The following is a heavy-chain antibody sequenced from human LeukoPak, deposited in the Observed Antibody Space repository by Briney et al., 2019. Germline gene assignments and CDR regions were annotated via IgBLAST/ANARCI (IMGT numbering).Heavy chain of an antibody. V-gene: IGHV3-23*01. J-gene: IGHJ4*02. CDR3: AEDRAADDFGPLDY. D-gene: IGHD3/OR15-3a*01. Sequence: PGGSLRLSCAASGFTFSSYATSWVRQAPGKGLEWVSAISGSGGSTYYADSVKGRFTISRDNSKNTLYLQMNSLRAEDTAVYYCAEDRAADDFGPLDYWGQGTLVTVSS. CDR2: ISGSGGST. CDR1: GFTFSSYA.